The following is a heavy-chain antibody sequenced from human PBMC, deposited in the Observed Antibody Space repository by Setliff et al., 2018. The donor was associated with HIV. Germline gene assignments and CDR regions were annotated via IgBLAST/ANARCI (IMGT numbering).Heavy chain of an antibody. V-gene: IGHV3-23*01. CDR1: GFTFSSYA. J-gene: IGHJ4*02. CDR2: ISGSGGST. D-gene: IGHD3-16*01. Sequence: RLSCAASGFTFSSYAMSWVRQAPGKGLEWVSAISGSGGSTYYADSVKGRFTISRDNSKNTLYLQMNSLRAEDTAVYYCAKDYYDFVWGSSLAYWGQGTLVTVSS. CDR3: AKDYYDFVWGSSLAY.